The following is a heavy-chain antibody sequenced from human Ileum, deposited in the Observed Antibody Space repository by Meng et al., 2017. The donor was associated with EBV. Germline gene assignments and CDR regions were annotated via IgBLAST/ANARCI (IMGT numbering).Heavy chain of an antibody. J-gene: IGHJ4*02. V-gene: IGHV4-39*07. CDR2: IYYSGST. CDR3: ARELMYCSGGSCYPFDY. CDR1: GGSISSSSYY. D-gene: IGHD2-15*01. Sequence: LQLQESGPGLVKPSATLSLTCTVSGGSISSSSYYWGWIRQPPGKGLEWIGSIYYSGSTYYNPSLKSRVTISVDTSKNQFSLKLSSVTAADTAVYYCARELMYCSGGSCYPFDYWGQGTLVTVSS.